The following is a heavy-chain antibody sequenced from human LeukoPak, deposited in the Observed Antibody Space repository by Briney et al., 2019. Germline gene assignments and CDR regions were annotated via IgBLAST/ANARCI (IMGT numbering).Heavy chain of an antibody. V-gene: IGHV4-38-2*01. CDR2: MYHSGST. Sequence: PSETLSLTCAVSGYSISSGSYWGWVRQPPGKGLEWIGSMYHSGSTYYNPSLESRVTISVDTSRNRFSLRLTSVTAADTAVYFCARLSRGSGSPYYFDYWGQGTLVTVSS. J-gene: IGHJ4*02. CDR1: GYSISSGSY. D-gene: IGHD3-22*01. CDR3: ARLSRGSGSPYYFDY.